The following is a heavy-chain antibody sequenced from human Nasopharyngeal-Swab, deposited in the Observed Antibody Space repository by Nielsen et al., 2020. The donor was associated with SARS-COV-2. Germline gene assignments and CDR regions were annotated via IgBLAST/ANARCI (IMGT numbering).Heavy chain of an antibody. J-gene: IGHJ4*02. V-gene: IGHV3-30*18. CDR2: ISYDGSNK. CDR1: GFTFRSYG. D-gene: IGHD3-22*01. CDR3: AKDRITMIVVVPDY. Sequence: GESLKISCAASGFTFRSYGMHWVRQAPGKGPEWVAVISYDGSNKYYADSVKGRFTISRDNSKNTLYLQMNSLRAEDTAVYYCAKDRITMIVVVPDYWGQGTLVTVSS.